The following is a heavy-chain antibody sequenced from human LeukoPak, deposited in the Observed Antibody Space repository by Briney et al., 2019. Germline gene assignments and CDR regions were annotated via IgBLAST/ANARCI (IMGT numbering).Heavy chain of an antibody. D-gene: IGHD3-22*01. CDR3: AGGRGVVVITPYFDY. CDR2: ISSSSSYI. CDR1: GFTFSSYS. V-gene: IGHV3-21*01. J-gene: IGHJ4*02. Sequence: PGGSLRLSCAASGFTFSSYSMNWVRQAPGKGLEWVSSISSSSSYIYYADSVKGRFTISRDNAKNSLYLQMNSLRAEDTAVYYCAGGRGVVVITPYFDYWGQGTLVTVSS.